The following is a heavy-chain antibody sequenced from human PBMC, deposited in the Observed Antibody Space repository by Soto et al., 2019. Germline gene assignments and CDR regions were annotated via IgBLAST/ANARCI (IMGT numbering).Heavy chain of an antibody. CDR3: ATWSTYSGSYCFDY. CDR2: IIPMYDSA. J-gene: IGHJ4*02. D-gene: IGHD1-26*01. V-gene: IGHV1-69*06. CDR1: GGTVKTYT. Sequence: QVQLVQSGAALKKPGSSVNVSCAASGGTVKTYTLNWVRQAPGQGLEWIGQIIPMYDSANYAQRFQGRVTISADKSTNIAYMELSGLRSEDTALYYCATWSTYSGSYCFDYWGQGTLVSVSS.